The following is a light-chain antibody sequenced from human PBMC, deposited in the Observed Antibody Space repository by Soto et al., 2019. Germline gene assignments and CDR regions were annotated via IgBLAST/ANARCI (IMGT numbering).Light chain of an antibody. J-gene: IGKJ4*01. V-gene: IGKV3-15*01. CDR3: QKYNNRPPLT. CDR2: GAS. CDR1: QSVGSK. Sequence: EIVMTQSPDTLSVSPGERATLSCRASQSVGSKLAWYQQKPGQAPRLLIYGASTRATAIPDRFSGSGSGTEFTLTISRLQSEDFAVYYCQKYNNRPPLTFGGGTKVDIK.